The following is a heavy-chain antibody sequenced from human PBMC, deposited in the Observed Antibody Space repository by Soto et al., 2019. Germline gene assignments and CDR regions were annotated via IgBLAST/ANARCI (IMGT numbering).Heavy chain of an antibody. CDR3: ATIKDFWSVCPLDY. V-gene: IGHV3-23*01. Sequence: EVRLLESGGALVQPGGSLRLSCATSGFPFPTFGMTWVRQAPGKGLEWVSSLSGSGNSPFYAGSVKGRFTISRDNSENTLYLHMGSLTVEDTAIYYCATIKDFWSVCPLDYWGQGTLVTVST. J-gene: IGHJ4*02. CDR1: GFPFPTFG. CDR2: LSGSGNSP. D-gene: IGHD3-3*01.